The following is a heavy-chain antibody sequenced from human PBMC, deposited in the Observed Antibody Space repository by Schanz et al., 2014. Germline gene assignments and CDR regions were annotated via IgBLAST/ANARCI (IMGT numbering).Heavy chain of an antibody. V-gene: IGHV3-23*04. J-gene: IGHJ4*02. Sequence: EVQLVESGGGLIQPGGSLRLSCAASGFTFSSYAMSWVRQAPGKGLEWVSAISGGGGTIYYAYSEKGRFTISRDSSKTTLYLQMHSLRAEDTAVYYCAKDRSLDYDSSGYFDYWGQGTLVTVSS. CDR3: AKDRSLDYDSSGYFDY. CDR2: ISGGGGTI. D-gene: IGHD3-22*01. CDR1: GFTFSSYA.